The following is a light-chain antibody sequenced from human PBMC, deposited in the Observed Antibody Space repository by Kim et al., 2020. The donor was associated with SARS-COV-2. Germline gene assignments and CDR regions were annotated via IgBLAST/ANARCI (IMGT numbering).Light chain of an antibody. V-gene: IGKV3-20*01. CDR3: QQYDMSPLT. Sequence: EIVLTQSPGTLSLSPGERATLSCRASQSVSSSYLAWYQQKPGQAPRLLIYGASSRATGIPDRFSGSESGTDFTLTISRLEPEDFAVCYCQQYDMSPLTFGGGTKVDIK. J-gene: IGKJ4*01. CDR1: QSVSSSY. CDR2: GAS.